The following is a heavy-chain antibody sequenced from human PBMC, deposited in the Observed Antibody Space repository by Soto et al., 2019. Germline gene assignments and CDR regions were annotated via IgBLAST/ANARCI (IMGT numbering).Heavy chain of an antibody. Sequence: EVQLLESGGGLVQPGGSLRLSCAASGFTFSSYTMNWVRQAPGKGLEWVSTISGSGGRTYYADSVKGRFTISRDDSKNTLYLQMNSLRVEDAAVYYCAKNGSPWGQGTLVTVSS. CDR3: AKNGSP. CDR1: GFTFSSYT. CDR2: ISGSGGRT. J-gene: IGHJ5*02. V-gene: IGHV3-23*01. D-gene: IGHD2-2*03.